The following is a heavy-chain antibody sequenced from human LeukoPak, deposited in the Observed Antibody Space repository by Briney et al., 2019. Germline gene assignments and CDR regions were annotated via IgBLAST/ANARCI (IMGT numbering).Heavy chain of an antibody. CDR3: AKDNYYDSSGYYYFDY. V-gene: IGHV3-23*01. Sequence: GGSLRLSCVVSGFTFSSYGMSWVRQAPGKGLEWVSAISGSGGSTYYADSVKGRFTISRDNSKNTLYLQMNSLRAEDTAVYYCAKDNYYDSSGYYYFDYWGQGTLVTVSS. CDR2: ISGSGGST. J-gene: IGHJ4*02. D-gene: IGHD3-22*01. CDR1: GFTFSSYG.